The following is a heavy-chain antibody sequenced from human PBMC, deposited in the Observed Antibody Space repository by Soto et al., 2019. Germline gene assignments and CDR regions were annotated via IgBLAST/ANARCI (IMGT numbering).Heavy chain of an antibody. D-gene: IGHD1-7*01. V-gene: IGHV3-30*18. CDR1: GFTFSSYG. CDR2: ISYDGSNK. CDR3: AKDHRRGWNYVLDYYYYGMDV. Sequence: QVQLVESGGGVVQPGRSLRLSCAASGFTFSSYGMHWVRQAPGKGLEWVAVISYDGSNKYYADSVKGRFTISRDNSKNTLYLQMNSLRAEDTAVYYCAKDHRRGWNYVLDYYYYGMDVWGQGTTVTVSS. J-gene: IGHJ6*02.